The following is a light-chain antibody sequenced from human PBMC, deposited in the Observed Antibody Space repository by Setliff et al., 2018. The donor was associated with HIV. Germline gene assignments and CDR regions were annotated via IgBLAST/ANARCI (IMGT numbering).Light chain of an antibody. CDR3: CSYTSSLTYV. CDR1: SSDVGSYNF. CDR2: DVS. V-gene: IGLV2-14*03. Sequence: QSALTQPASVSGSPGQSITISCTGTSSDVGSYNFVSWYQQHPGKAPQLMIYDVSQRPSGVSHRFSGSKSGNTASLTISGLQPEDEADYYCCSYTSSLTYVFGIGTRSPS. J-gene: IGLJ1*01.